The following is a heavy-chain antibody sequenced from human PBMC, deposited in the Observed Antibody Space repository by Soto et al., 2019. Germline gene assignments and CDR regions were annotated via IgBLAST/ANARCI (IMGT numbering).Heavy chain of an antibody. Sequence: SETLSLTCAVSGDSVSSSFWWTWVRQPPGKGLEWIGEIYHTETTNYAPSLKSRVTISLDKSMNQFSLRFNSVSPADTAVYYCARYDFGTFDNWGQGIRVTVSS. D-gene: IGHD4-17*01. CDR1: GDSVSSSFW. CDR2: IYHTETT. J-gene: IGHJ4*02. V-gene: IGHV4-4*02. CDR3: ARYDFGTFDN.